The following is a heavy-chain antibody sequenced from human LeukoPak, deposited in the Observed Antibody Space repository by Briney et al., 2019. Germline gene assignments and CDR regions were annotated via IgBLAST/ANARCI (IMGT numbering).Heavy chain of an antibody. CDR1: GGSFSGYY. J-gene: IGHJ6*03. Sequence: PSETLSLTCAVYGGSFSGYYWSWMRQPPGKGLEWIGEINHSGSTNYNPSLKSRVTISVDTSKNQFSLKLSSVTAADTAVYYCARGSCSSTSCYEADYYYMDVWGKGTTVTVSS. V-gene: IGHV4-34*01. CDR3: ARGSCSSTSCYEADYYYMDV. CDR2: INHSGST. D-gene: IGHD2-2*01.